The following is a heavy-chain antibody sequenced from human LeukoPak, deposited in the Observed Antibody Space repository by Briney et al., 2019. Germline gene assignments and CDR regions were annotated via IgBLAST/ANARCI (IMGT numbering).Heavy chain of an antibody. V-gene: IGHV3-64D*09. D-gene: IGHD3-10*01. Sequence: GGSLRLSCSASGFTFSSYAMHWVRQAPGKGLEYVPVISSNGGSTYYADSVKGRFTISRDNSKNTLYLQMSSLRAEDTAVYYCVKGRITMVRGVFDYWGQGTLVTVSS. CDR1: GFTFSSYA. CDR2: ISSNGGST. J-gene: IGHJ4*02. CDR3: VKGRITMVRGVFDY.